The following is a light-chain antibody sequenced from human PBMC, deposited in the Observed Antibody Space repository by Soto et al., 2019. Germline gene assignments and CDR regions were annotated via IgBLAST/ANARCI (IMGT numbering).Light chain of an antibody. CDR3: GAWDDGLSAYV. J-gene: IGLJ1*01. V-gene: IGLV1-51*01. Sequence: QTVVTQPPSVSAAPGQKVTISCAGSGSNVGNHYVSWYQQLPGTAPKLLIDDDSRRPAGIPDRFSGSKSATSATLGLTGLQTGDEADYYCGAWDDGLSAYVFGPGTKVTVL. CDR2: DDS. CDR1: GSNVGNHY.